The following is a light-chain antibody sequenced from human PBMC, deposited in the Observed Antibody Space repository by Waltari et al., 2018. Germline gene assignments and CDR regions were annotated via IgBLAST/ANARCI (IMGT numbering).Light chain of an antibody. CDR1: SSNIGSNT. J-gene: IGLJ3*02. CDR2: SNN. CDR3: AAWDDSLNGPWV. Sequence: QSVLTQPPSASGTPGQRVTISCSATSSNIGSNTVHWYQQLPGTAPKLFIYSNNQRPSGVPDRFSGSKSGTSASLAISGLQSEDEADYYCAAWDDSLNGPWVFGGGTKLTVL. V-gene: IGLV1-44*01.